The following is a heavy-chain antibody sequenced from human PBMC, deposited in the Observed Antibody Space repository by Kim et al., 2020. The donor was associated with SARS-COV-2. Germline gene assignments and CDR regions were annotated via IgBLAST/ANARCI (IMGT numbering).Heavy chain of an antibody. CDR1: GFKFNGFY. V-gene: IGHV3-11*06. CDR3: VRGAYTGYSYVPSSYGLDV. D-gene: IGHD5-12*01. J-gene: IGHJ6*02. CDR2: VSRGGDQT. Sequence: GGSLRLSCAASGFKFNGFYMNWIRQAPGKGLEWLSYVSRGGDQTDYVDSVKGRFTISRDNAKNSLYLQMNGLRAEDTATYYCVRGAYTGYSYVPSSYGLDVWGQGTIVIVSS.